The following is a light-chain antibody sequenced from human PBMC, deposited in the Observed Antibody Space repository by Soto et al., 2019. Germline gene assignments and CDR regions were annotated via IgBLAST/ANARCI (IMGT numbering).Light chain of an antibody. CDR3: QQRSNWPRT. J-gene: IGKJ1*01. V-gene: IGKV3-11*01. CDR1: QSVSSY. Sequence: EIVLPQSPATLSLSPGERATLSCRASQSVSSYLAWYQQKPGQAPRLLIYDASNRATGIPARFSGSGSGTDFTLTISSLEPEDFAVYYCQQRSNWPRTFGQGTKV. CDR2: DAS.